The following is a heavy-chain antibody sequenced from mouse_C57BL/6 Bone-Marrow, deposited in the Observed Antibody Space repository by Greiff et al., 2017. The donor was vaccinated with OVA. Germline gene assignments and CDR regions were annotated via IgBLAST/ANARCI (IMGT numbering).Heavy chain of an antibody. Sequence: VQLQQSGAELVRPGASVKLSCKASGYTFTSSGISWVKQRTGQGLEWIGEIYPRSGNTYYNEKFKGKATLTADKSSSTAYMELRSLTSEDSAVYFCAREEYGMGWFAFGDWGTGTTVT. V-gene: IGHV1-81*01. D-gene: IGHD3-3*01. CDR3: AREEYGMGWFAFGD. J-gene: IGHJ1*03. CDR1: GYTFTSSG. CDR2: IYPRSGNT.